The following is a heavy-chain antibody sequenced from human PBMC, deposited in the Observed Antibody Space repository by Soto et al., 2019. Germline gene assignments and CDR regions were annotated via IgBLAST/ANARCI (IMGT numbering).Heavy chain of an antibody. D-gene: IGHD3-22*01. J-gene: IGHJ4*02. CDR1: GGTFSNYA. Sequence: QVQLVQSGAEVKKPGSSVTVSCKASGGTFSNYAISWVRQAPGQGLEYMGGIIPIFGLANYAEKFQGRVTITADRSTSTAYMELSTLRSEDTAMYYCARISSSERWLHKSPGLFDYWGQGTLVTVSS. CDR3: ARISSSERWLHKSPGLFDY. V-gene: IGHV1-69*17. CDR2: IIPIFGLA.